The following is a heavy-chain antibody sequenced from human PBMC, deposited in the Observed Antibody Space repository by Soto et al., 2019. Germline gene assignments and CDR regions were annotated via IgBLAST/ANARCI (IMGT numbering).Heavy chain of an antibody. D-gene: IGHD2-2*01. Sequence: GESLKISCKASGYSFSSYWIGWVRQMPGKGLEWMGIIYPGDSDTRYSPSFQGQVTISADKSISTTYLQWSSLKASDTAMYYYARRGQYCSTSSCRFDPWGQGTLVTISS. CDR3: ARRGQYCSTSSCRFDP. CDR2: IYPGDSDT. J-gene: IGHJ5*02. V-gene: IGHV5-51*01. CDR1: GYSFSSYW.